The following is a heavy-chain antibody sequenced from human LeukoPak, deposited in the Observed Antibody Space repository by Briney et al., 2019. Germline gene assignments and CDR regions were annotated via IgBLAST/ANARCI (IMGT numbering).Heavy chain of an antibody. Sequence: GGSQRLSCAASGFTVSSNYMSWVRQAPGKGLEWVAFIRYDGSNKYYADSVKGRFTISRDNSKNTLYLQMNSLRAEDTAVYYCAKDGTAFDTWGQGTMVTVSS. V-gene: IGHV3-30*02. CDR2: IRYDGSNK. J-gene: IGHJ3*02. CDR3: AKDGTAFDT. CDR1: GFTVSSNY. D-gene: IGHD1-26*01.